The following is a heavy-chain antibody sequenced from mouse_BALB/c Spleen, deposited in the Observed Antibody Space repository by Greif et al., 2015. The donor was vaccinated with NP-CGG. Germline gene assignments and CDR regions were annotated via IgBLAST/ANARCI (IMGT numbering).Heavy chain of an antibody. V-gene: IGHV5-6-5*01. CDR3: ARQRSDGCPWYFDV. CDR2: ISSGGST. CDR1: GFTFSSYA. J-gene: IGHJ1*01. Sequence: EVKVEESGGGLVKPGGSLKLSCAASGFTFSSYAMSWVRQTPEKRLEWVASISSGGSTYYPDSVKGRFTISRDNARNILYLQMSSLRSEDTAMYYCARQRSDGCPWYFDVWGAGTTVTVSS. D-gene: IGHD2-3*01.